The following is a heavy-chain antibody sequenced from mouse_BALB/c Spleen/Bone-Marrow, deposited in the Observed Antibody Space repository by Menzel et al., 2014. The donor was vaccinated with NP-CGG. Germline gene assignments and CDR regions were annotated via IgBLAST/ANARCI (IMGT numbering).Heavy chain of an antibody. J-gene: IGHJ4*01. V-gene: IGHV1S56*01. CDR2: IYPGNVNT. CDR1: GYTFTSYY. CDR3: ARGDYYRPPMDY. D-gene: IGHD2-14*01. Sequence: VKLVEPGPELVKPGSSVRISCKASGYTFTSYYIHWVKQRPGQGLEWIGWIYPGNVNTNYNEKFEDKATLTADKSSSTAYMHLSSLTSEDSAVYFCARGDYYRPPMDYWGQGTSVTVSS.